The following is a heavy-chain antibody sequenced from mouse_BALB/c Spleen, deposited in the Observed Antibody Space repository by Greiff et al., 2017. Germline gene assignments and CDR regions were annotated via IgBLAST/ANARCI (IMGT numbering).Heavy chain of an antibody. D-gene: IGHD1-1*01. J-gene: IGHJ4*01. CDR3: ARRGGGITTVYYAMDY. CDR2: IYPGNGTT. V-gene: IGHV1-55*01. CDR1: GYNFISYW. Sequence: QVQLQQPGAELVKPGTSVKLSCKASGYNFISYWINWVKLRPGQGLEWIGDIYPGNGTTNYNEKFKSKATLTVDTSSSTAYMQLSSLASEDSALYYCARRGGGITTVYYAMDYWGQGTSVTVSS.